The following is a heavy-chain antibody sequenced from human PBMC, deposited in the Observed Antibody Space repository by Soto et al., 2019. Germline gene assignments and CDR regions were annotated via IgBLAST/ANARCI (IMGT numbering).Heavy chain of an antibody. J-gene: IGHJ6*02. Sequence: QVQLVESGGGVVQPGRSLRLSCAASGFTFSTYDMHWVRQAPGKGLEWVALISSDGDNKYYADSVKGRFTISRHNSKNTLDLQMKSLRVEDTAVYYCATDGCSTTSCSTLYYYYDMDVWGQGTTVTVSS. CDR1: GFTFSTYD. CDR3: ATDGCSTTSCSTLYYYYDMDV. D-gene: IGHD2-2*01. CDR2: ISSDGDNK. V-gene: IGHV3-30*03.